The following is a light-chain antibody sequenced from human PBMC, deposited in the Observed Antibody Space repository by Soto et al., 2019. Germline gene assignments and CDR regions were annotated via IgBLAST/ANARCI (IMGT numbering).Light chain of an antibody. CDR2: EDD. J-gene: IGLJ1*01. CDR1: SSDVGSYNL. Sequence: QSALTQPASVSGSPGQSITISCTGTSSDVGSYNLVSWYQHHPGKAPKIIIYEDDKRPSGVSYRFSGSKSGHTASLTISGLQAEDEADYYRCSYAGSSSFVFGIGTKVPVL. V-gene: IGLV2-23*01. CDR3: CSYAGSSSFV.